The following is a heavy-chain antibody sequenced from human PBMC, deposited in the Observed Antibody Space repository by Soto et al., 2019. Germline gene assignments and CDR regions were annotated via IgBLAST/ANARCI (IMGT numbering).Heavy chain of an antibody. CDR3: AKHSATYYSWSGAVKGAFDV. J-gene: IGHJ3*01. V-gene: IGHV3-23*01. D-gene: IGHD3-3*01. CDR1: GFTFRSYA. CDR2: ISDGGDST. Sequence: RGSLTLSRPAYGFTFRSYAHTWVRQAPGEVRGWVSGISDGGDSTYYADSVKGRFAVSRDNSKNTLYLQINSMRAEDTAVYYCAKHSATYYSWSGAVKGAFDVWGQGTMVTVSS.